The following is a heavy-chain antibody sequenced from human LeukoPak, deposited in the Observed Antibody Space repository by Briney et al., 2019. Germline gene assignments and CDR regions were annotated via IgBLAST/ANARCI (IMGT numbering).Heavy chain of an antibody. Sequence: SETLSLTCTVSGDSMRSYFWSWIRQPPGKGLEWIGEINHSGSTNYNPSLKSRVTISVDTSKNQFSLKLSSVTAADTAVYYCQLVVPAAPFDYWGQGTLVTVSS. V-gene: IGHV4-34*01. D-gene: IGHD2-2*01. CDR2: INHSGST. J-gene: IGHJ4*02. CDR1: GDSMRSYF. CDR3: QLVVPAAPFDY.